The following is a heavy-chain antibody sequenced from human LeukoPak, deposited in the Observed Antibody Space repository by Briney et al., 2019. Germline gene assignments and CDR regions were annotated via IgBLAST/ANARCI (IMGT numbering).Heavy chain of an antibody. CDR2: MSAYNGNT. D-gene: IGHD6-13*01. J-gene: IGHJ4*02. CDR3: AREGSVSSSWIYYFDY. CDR1: GYTFTSYA. Sequence: GASVKVFCNASGYTFTSYATHWVRQAPGQRLEWMGWMSAYNGNTNYAQKLQGRVTMTTDTSTSTAYMELGSLRSDDTAVYYCAREGSVSSSWIYYFDYWGQGTLVTVSS. V-gene: IGHV1-18*01.